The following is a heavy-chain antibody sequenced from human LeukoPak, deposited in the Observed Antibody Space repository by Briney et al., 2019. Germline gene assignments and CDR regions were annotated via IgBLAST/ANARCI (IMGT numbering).Heavy chain of an antibody. CDR3: ARYSSSRYATDY. CDR2: ISTSGSTI. V-gene: IGHV3-48*03. D-gene: IGHD6-13*01. CDR1: GFTFSSYE. Sequence: PGGSLRLSCASSGFTFSSYEMNWVRQAPGKGLEWVSYISTSGSTIYYADSVKGRFTISRDNAKNSLYLQMNSLRAEDTAVYSCARYSSSRYATDYWGQGTLVTVSS. J-gene: IGHJ4*02.